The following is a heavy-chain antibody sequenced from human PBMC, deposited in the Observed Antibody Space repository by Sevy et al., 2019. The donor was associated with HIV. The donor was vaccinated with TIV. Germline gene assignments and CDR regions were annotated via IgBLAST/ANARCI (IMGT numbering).Heavy chain of an antibody. CDR1: GFTFSSYE. J-gene: IGHJ6*02. D-gene: IGHD3-16*01. Sequence: GGSLRLSCAASGFTFSSYEMNWVRQAPGKGLEWVSYISSSGSTIYYADSVKGRFTISRDIAKNSLYLQMNSLRAEDTAVYYCARDLGIYSPLPMDYGMDVWGQWTTVTVLL. CDR2: ISSSGSTI. V-gene: IGHV3-48*03. CDR3: ARDLGIYSPLPMDYGMDV.